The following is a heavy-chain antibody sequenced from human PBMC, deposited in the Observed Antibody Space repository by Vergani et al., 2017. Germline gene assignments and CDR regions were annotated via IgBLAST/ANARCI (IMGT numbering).Heavy chain of an antibody. D-gene: IGHD3-22*01. Sequence: QVQLQESGPGLVKPSQTLSLTCTVSGGSLSSGGYYWSWIRQHPGKGLEWIGYIYYSGSTYYNPSLKSLVTISVDTSKNQFSLKLSSVTAADTAVYYCARGYYDSSGYYYFDYWGQGTLVTVSS. V-gene: IGHV4-31*01. CDR1: GGSLSSGGYY. CDR3: ARGYYDSSGYYYFDY. CDR2: IYYSGST. J-gene: IGHJ4*02.